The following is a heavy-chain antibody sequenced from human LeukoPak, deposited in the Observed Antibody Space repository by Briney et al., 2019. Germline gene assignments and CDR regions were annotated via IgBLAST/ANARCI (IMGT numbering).Heavy chain of an antibody. CDR3: VVYKYILSWSAFDF. V-gene: IGHV3-7*01. D-gene: IGHD6-13*01. CDR1: GFTSTTAW. J-gene: IGHJ3*01. Sequence: PGGSLTLSYAISGFTSTTAWMTWVRQAPGKGLEWVADIRQDGSDKYYVDSVKGRFIISRDNAKKSVSLHMNNLRVEDTAVYYCVVYKYILSWSAFDFWGRGTMVTVSS. CDR2: IRQDGSDK.